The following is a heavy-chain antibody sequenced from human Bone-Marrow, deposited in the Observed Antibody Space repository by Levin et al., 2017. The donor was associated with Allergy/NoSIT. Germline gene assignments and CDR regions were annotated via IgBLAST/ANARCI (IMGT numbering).Heavy chain of an antibody. D-gene: IGHD1/OR15-1a*01. J-gene: IGHJ6*02. V-gene: IGHV1-18*01. Sequence: ASVKVSCKASGYTFTSYGISWVRQAPGQGLEWMGWISAYNGNTNYAQKLQGRVTMTTDTSTSTAYMELRSLRSDDTAVYYCARDLEHGWPADYYYGMDVWGQGTTVTVSS. CDR1: GYTFTSYG. CDR3: ARDLEHGWPADYYYGMDV. CDR2: ISAYNGNT.